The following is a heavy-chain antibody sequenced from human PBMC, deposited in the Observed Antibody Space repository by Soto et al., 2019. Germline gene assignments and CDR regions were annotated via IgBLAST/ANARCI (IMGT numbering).Heavy chain of an antibody. CDR1: GGSFSGYY. J-gene: IGHJ1*01. V-gene: IGHV4-34*01. D-gene: IGHD6-13*01. Sequence: SETLSLTCAVYGGSFSGYYWSWIRQPPGKGLEWIGEINHSGSTNYNPSLKSRVTISVDTSKNQFSLKLSSVTAADTAVYYCARGKQLVRIGYFQHWGQGTLVTVSS. CDR3: ARGKQLVRIGYFQH. CDR2: INHSGST.